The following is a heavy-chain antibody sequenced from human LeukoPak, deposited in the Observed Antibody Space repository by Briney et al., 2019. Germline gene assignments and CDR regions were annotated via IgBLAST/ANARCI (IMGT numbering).Heavy chain of an antibody. CDR1: GGSIISYY. D-gene: IGHD3-9*01. CDR2: MYYSGAT. CDR3: ARSDVLTAYAMAL. Sequence: SETLSLTCTVSGGSIISYYWSWIRQPPGKGLEQIGYMYYSGATNYNPSLKSRVTMSVDTSMTHFSLQLSSVTVADTAVYYCARSDVLTAYAMALWGQGTLVIVSS. V-gene: IGHV4-59*08. J-gene: IGHJ4*02.